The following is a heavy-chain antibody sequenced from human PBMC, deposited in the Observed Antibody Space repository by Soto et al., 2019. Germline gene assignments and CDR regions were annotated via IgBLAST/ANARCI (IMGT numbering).Heavy chain of an antibody. V-gene: IGHV4-59*01. Sequence: PSETPSLTCTVSGGSISSYYWSWIRQPPGKGLEWIGYIYYSGSTNYNPSLKSRVTISVDTSKNQFSLKLSSVTAADTAVYYCARVAAMAPYDAFDIWGQGTMVTVSS. CDR2: IYYSGST. D-gene: IGHD5-18*01. CDR3: ARVAAMAPYDAFDI. J-gene: IGHJ3*02. CDR1: GGSISSYY.